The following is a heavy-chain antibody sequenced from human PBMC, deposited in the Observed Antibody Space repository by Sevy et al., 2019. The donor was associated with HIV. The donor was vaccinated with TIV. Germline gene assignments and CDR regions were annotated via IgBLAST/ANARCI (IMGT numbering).Heavy chain of an antibody. D-gene: IGHD6-13*01. CDR3: ARAYSSSWTGYYFDY. V-gene: IGHV4-61*01. Sequence: SETLSLTCTVSGGSVSSGSYYWSWIRQPPGKGLEWIGYIYQSGSTKYNPSLKSRVTLSVDTSKNQFSLKLGSVTAADTAIYYCARAYSSSWTGYYFDYWGQGTLVTVSS. CDR2: IYQSGST. CDR1: GGSVSSGSYY. J-gene: IGHJ4*02.